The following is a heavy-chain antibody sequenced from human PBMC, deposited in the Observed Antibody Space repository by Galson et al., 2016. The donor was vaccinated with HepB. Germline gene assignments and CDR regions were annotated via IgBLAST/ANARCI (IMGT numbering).Heavy chain of an antibody. Sequence: SLRLSCAASGFTFSSYWMSWVRQAPGKGLEWVANIMQDANEKNYVGSVRGRFSISRDNAKNSLYLQMNSLRVEDTAVYYCAKDNYYGTGSYYPYKYYGMDVWGQGTTVTVSS. D-gene: IGHD3-10*01. CDR1: GFTFSSYW. CDR2: IMQDANEK. V-gene: IGHV3-7*01. J-gene: IGHJ6*02. CDR3: AKDNYYGTGSYYPYKYYGMDV.